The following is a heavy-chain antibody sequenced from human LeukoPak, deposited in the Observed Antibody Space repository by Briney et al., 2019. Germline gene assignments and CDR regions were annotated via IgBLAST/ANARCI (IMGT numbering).Heavy chain of an antibody. CDR3: ARVSYDFWSGPEYNWFDP. D-gene: IGHD3-3*01. CDR2: INHSGST. V-gene: IGHV4-34*01. J-gene: IGHJ5*02. Sequence: KSSETLSLTCAVYGGSFSGYYWSWIRQPPGKGLEWIGEINHSGSTNYNPSLKSRVTISVDTSKNQFSLKLSSVTAADTAVYYCARVSYDFWSGPEYNWFDPWGQGTLVTVSS. CDR1: GGSFSGYY.